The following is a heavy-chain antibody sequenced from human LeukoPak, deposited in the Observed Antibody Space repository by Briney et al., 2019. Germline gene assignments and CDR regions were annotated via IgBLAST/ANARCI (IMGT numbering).Heavy chain of an antibody. CDR3: ARHGITMVRGGLLDY. J-gene: IGHJ4*02. D-gene: IGHD3-10*01. CDR1: GGSFSGHY. CDR2: INYSGST. Sequence: SETLSLTCAVYGGSFSGHYWNWIRQSPGKGLEWIGEINYSGSTNYNPSLKSRVTISIDTSKNQFSLKLSSVTAADTAVYYCARHGITMVRGGLLDYWGQGTLVTVSS. V-gene: IGHV4-34*01.